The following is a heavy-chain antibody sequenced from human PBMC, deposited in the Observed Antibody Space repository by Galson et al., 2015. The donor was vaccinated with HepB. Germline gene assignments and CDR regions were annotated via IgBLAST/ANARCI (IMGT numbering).Heavy chain of an antibody. J-gene: IGHJ6*02. CDR3: AKDGRRDGYNPQFLPLYYYYGMDV. Sequence: SLRLSCAASGFTFSSYAMSWVRQAPGKGLEWVSAISGSGGSTYYADSVKGRFTISRDNSKNTLYLQMNSLRAEDTAVYYCAKDGRRDGYNPQFLPLYYYYGMDVWGQGTTVTVSS. CDR1: GFTFSSYA. D-gene: IGHD5-24*01. CDR2: ISGSGGST. V-gene: IGHV3-23*01.